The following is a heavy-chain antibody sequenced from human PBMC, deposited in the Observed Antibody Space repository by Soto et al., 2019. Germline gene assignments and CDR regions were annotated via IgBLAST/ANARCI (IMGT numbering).Heavy chain of an antibody. CDR1: GGSFSSDSFI. Sequence: QVQLQESGPGLVKPSQTLSLTCSVAGGSFSSDSFIWSWVRQFPGKGLEWMGYINSSGTTYYTPSLRSRITMSVDTSKNQFSLNLSSVTAAYTAVYYCARDHKWDGMDVWGQGTTVTVSS. CDR3: ARDHKWDGMDV. J-gene: IGHJ6*02. CDR2: INSSGTT. D-gene: IGHD1-26*01. V-gene: IGHV4-31*03.